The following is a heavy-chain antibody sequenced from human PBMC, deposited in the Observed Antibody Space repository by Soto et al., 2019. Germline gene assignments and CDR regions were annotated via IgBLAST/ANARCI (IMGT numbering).Heavy chain of an antibody. D-gene: IGHD5-18*01. V-gene: IGHV3-23*01. CDR2: ISGGGGST. Sequence: PGGSLRLSCAASGFTFSSYAMSWVRQAPGKGLVWVSGISGGGGSTYYADSVKGRFTISRDNSKNTLYLQMNSLRAEDTAVYYCARDTPSPQYRTFDYWGQGTLVTVSS. J-gene: IGHJ4*02. CDR3: ARDTPSPQYRTFDY. CDR1: GFTFSSYA.